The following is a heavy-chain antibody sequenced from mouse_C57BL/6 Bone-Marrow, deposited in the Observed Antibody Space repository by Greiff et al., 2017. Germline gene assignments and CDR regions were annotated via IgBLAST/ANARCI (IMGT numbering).Heavy chain of an antibody. CDR2: ISSGSSTI. J-gene: IGHJ4*01. D-gene: IGHD2-1*01. CDR3: ARDYGTAMDY. CDR1: GFTFSDYG. Sequence: EVQLVESGGGLVKPGGSLKLSCAASGFTFSDYGMHWVRQAPEKGLEWVAYISSGSSTIYYADTVKGRFTISRDNAKNTLFLQMTSVRCEDTPMYYYARDYGTAMDYWGRGTSVTVSS. V-gene: IGHV5-17*01.